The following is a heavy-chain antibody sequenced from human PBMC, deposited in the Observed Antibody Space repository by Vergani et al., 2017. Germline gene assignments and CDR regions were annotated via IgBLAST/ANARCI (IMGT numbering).Heavy chain of an antibody. D-gene: IGHD3-3*01. CDR2: ISGSGGST. CDR3: AKDLRVGVVIIYIVSWTFDY. J-gene: IGHJ4*02. V-gene: IGHV3-23*01. Sequence: EVQLLESGGGLVQPGGSLRLPCAASGFTFSSYAMSWVRQAPGKGLEWVSAISGSGGSTSYADSVKGRFTISRGNSKNTLYLQMNSLRAEETAVYYCAKDLRVGVVIIYIVSWTFDYWGQGTLVTVSS. CDR1: GFTFSSYA.